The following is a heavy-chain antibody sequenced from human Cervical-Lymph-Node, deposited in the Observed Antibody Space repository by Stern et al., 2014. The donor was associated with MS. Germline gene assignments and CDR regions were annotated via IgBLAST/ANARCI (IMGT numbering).Heavy chain of an antibody. CDR2: IHPRGDA. Sequence: VQLVESGPGLVKPSQTLSLTCTLSGGSVSSGSSYWSWIRQPAGKGLEWIGRIHPRGDAFYTPSLQSRVPLSLDTSQNQISLKLNPVTAADTAVYYCASGYRFFESWGQGTLVTVSS. CDR1: GGSVSSGSSY. V-gene: IGHV4-61*02. J-gene: IGHJ4*02. D-gene: IGHD5-18*01. CDR3: ASGYRFFES.